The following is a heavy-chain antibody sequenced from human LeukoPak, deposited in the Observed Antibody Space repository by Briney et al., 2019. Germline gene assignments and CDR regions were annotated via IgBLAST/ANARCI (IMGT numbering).Heavy chain of an antibody. CDR1: GFTFSSYW. J-gene: IGHJ4*02. D-gene: IGHD6-13*01. Sequence: GGSLRLSCAASGFTFSSYWMSWVRQAPGKGLEWVANIKQDGSEKYYVDSVKGRFTISRDNAKNSLYLQMNSLRAEDTAVYYCARDKGGAAGTNALFDYWGQGTLVTVSS. V-gene: IGHV3-7*01. CDR3: ARDKGGAAGTNALFDY. CDR2: IKQDGSEK.